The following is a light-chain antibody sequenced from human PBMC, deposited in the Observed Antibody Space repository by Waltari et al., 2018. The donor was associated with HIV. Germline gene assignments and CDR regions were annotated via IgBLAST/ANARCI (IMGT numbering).Light chain of an antibody. Sequence: QSALTQPASVSGSPGQSITISCTGTSSDVGSYNLVSWYQQHPGKAPKLMIYEVSKRSSGVSNRFSGSKSGNTASLTISGLQAEDEAGYYCCSYAGSSTFYVFGTGTKVTVL. CDR3: CSYAGSSTFYV. CDR1: SSDVGSYNL. J-gene: IGLJ1*01. V-gene: IGLV2-23*02. CDR2: EVS.